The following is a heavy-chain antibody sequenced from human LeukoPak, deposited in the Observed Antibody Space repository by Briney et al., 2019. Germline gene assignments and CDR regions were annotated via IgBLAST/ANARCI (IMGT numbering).Heavy chain of an antibody. Sequence: ASVKVSCTASGYTFTSYYMHWVRQAPGQGLEWMGIINPSGGSTSYAQKFQGRVTMTRDTSTSTVYMELSSLRSEDTAVYYCARDFNTYYYDSSGYYGMDVWGQGTTVTVSS. D-gene: IGHD3-22*01. J-gene: IGHJ6*02. CDR2: INPSGGST. CDR1: GYTFTSYY. V-gene: IGHV1-46*01. CDR3: ARDFNTYYYDSSGYYGMDV.